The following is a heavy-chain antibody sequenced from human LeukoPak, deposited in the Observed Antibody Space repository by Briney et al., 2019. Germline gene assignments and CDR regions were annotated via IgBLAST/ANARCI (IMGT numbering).Heavy chain of an antibody. CDR2: IYTSGTI. Sequence: SETLSHTCTVSGGSISSYYWSWIRQPAGTALEWIGRIYTSGTITYNPSLKSRVTMSVDTSKNQSSLKLSSVTAADTAVYYCARDSGTTGEVKFDPWGQGTLVTVSS. J-gene: IGHJ5*02. CDR1: GGSISSYY. CDR3: ARDSGTTGEVKFDP. D-gene: IGHD3-10*01. V-gene: IGHV4-4*07.